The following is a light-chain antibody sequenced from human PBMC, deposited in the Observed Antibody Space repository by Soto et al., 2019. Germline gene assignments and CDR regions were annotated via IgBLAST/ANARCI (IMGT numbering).Light chain of an antibody. J-gene: IGKJ3*01. Sequence: IQMTQYPSSLSASVGDRVTITCRASQSISSYLDWYQQTPGKAPKLLIYAASSLQSGVASRFSGCGSGTDFDLTIGSLHTEDFAIYYCHKSYRTLFTLGLGTKVDIK. CDR3: HKSYRTLFT. CDR1: QSISSY. CDR2: AAS. V-gene: IGKV1-39*01.